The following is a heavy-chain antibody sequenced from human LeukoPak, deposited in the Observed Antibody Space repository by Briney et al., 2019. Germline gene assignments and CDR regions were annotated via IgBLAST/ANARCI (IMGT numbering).Heavy chain of an antibody. D-gene: IGHD3-10*01. V-gene: IGHV1-46*01. J-gene: IGHJ4*02. CDR3: ARGSLIRITMVRGVIIY. CDR1: GYTFTSYY. Sequence: ASVKVSCKASGYTFTSYYMHWVRQAPGQGLEWMRIINPSGGSTSYAQKFQGRVTMTRDTSTSTVYMELSSLRSEDTAVYYCARGSLIRITMVRGVIIYWGQGTLVTVSS. CDR2: INPSGGST.